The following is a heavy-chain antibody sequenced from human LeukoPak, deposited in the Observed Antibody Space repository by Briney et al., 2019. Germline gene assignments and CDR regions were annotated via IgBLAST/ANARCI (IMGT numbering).Heavy chain of an antibody. CDR1: GFTFSSYD. CDR2: IGTAGDT. D-gene: IGHD4-23*01. J-gene: IGHJ4*02. CDR3: ARAPYGGNFGFDY. V-gene: IGHV3-13*01. Sequence: GGSLRLSCAASGFTFSSYDMHWVRQATGKGLEWVSAIGTAGDTYYPGSVKGRFTISRENAKNSLYLQMNSLRAEDTAVYYCARAPYGGNFGFDYWGQGTLVTVSS.